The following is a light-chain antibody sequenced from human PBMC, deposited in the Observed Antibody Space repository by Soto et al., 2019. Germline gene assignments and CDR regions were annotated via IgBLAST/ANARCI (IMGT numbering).Light chain of an antibody. CDR3: QQYQNWLT. CDR1: QSVRSN. J-gene: IGKJ4*01. V-gene: IGKV3-15*01. CDR2: DAS. Sequence: EIVMTQSPATLSVSPGERAILSCRASQSVRSNLAWYQQKPGQSPRLLIYDASTRATGIPTRFSGSGSGTEFTLIISSLQSVDFAVYYCQQYQNWLTFGGGTEVEIK.